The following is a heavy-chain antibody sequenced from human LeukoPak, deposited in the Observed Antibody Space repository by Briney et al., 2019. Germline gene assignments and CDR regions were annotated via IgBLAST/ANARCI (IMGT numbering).Heavy chain of an antibody. D-gene: IGHD6-6*01. CDR1: GYTFTSYY. V-gene: IGHV1-46*01. CDR2: INPSGGST. J-gene: IGHJ6*02. CDR3: ARAIAARGYYYYGMDV. Sequence: ASVKVSCKASGYTFTSYYMHWVRQAPGQGLEWMGIINPSGGSTSYAQKFQGRVTMTTDTSTSTAYMELRSLRSDDTAVYYCARAIAARGYYYYGMDVGGQGPTVTVSS.